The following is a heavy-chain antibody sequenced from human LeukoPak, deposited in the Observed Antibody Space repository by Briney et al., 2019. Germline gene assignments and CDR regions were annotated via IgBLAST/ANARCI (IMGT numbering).Heavy chain of an antibody. V-gene: IGHV3-48*02. D-gene: IGHD4-17*01. CDR3: ARDLYGDYSFDY. J-gene: IGHJ4*02. Sequence: GGSLRLSCAASGFTFSSYAMSWVRQAPGKGLEWVSAISGSTSTIKYADSVMGRFTISRDNAKNSLYLQMNSLRDEDTAVYYCARDLYGDYSFDYWGQGTLVTVSS. CDR2: ISGSTSTI. CDR1: GFTFSSYA.